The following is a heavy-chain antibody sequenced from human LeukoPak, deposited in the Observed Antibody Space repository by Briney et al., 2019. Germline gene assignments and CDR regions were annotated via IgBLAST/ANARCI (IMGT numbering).Heavy chain of an antibody. V-gene: IGHV3-7*05. CDR1: GFTFTNYW. CDR2: IKEDGSRR. CDR3: ATYCTGGNCYLPTWS. Sequence: GGCLRLSCAASGFTFTNYWMSWVRQAPGKGVEWGANIKEDGSRREYVDSVKGRFTISRDNAKSSLYIEMSSLRAEDTAVYYCATYCTGGNCYLPTWSWGQGTLVTVSS. D-gene: IGHD2-15*01. J-gene: IGHJ5*02.